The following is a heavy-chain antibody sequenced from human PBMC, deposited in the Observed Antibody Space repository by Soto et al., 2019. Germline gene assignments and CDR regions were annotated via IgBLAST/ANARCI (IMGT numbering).Heavy chain of an antibody. CDR3: AKGRMVRGVSAPDY. Sequence: GGSLRLSCAASGFTFSSYAMSWVRQAPGKGLEWVSAISGSGGSTYYADSVKGRFTISRDNSKNTLYLQMNSLRAEDTAVYYCAKGRMVRGVSAPDYWGQGTPVTVSS. J-gene: IGHJ4*02. CDR1: GFTFSSYA. CDR2: ISGSGGST. V-gene: IGHV3-23*01. D-gene: IGHD3-10*01.